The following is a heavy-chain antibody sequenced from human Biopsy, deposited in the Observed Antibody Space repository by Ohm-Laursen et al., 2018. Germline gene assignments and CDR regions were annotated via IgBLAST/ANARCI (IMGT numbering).Heavy chain of an antibody. D-gene: IGHD5-18*01. CDR1: GFTLNKHG. Sequence: SLRLSCTASGFTLNKHGMHWVRQAPGKGLKWVAVIWFDETNKHYADSVKGRFTISRDNSKNMLYLQMNTLRDADTAVYYCARDPRDTALGIFDYWGLGTLVTVSS. CDR2: IWFDETNK. CDR3: ARDPRDTALGIFDY. J-gene: IGHJ4*02. V-gene: IGHV3-33*01.